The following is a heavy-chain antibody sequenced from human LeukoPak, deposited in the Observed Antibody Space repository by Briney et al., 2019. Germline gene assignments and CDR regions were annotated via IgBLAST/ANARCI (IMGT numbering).Heavy chain of an antibody. CDR2: MNPTSGNT. J-gene: IGHJ4*02. CDR1: VYTFTSYD. CDR3: ASMTAAAGTRPFDY. V-gene: IGHV1-8*01. D-gene: IGHD6-13*01. Sequence: GASVKVSCKASVYTFTSYDINWVRQATGQGLEWMGWMNPTSGNTGYAQKFQGRVTMTRNTSISTAYMELSSLRSEDTAVYYCASMTAAAGTRPFDYWGQGTLVTVSS.